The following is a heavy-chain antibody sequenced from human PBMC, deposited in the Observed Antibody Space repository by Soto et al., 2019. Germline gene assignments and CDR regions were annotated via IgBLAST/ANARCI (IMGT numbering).Heavy chain of an antibody. D-gene: IGHD2-2*01. V-gene: IGHV3-53*01. CDR2: IYSGGST. CDR3: ARGVKTAVFYGMDV. CDR1: GFTVSSNY. Sequence: GGSLRLSCAASGFTVSSNYMSWVRQAPGKGLEWVSVIYSGGSTYYADSVKGRFTVSRDNTKNSMYLQMISLRAEDTAIYYCARGVKTAVFYGMDVWGQGTTVTVSS. J-gene: IGHJ6*02.